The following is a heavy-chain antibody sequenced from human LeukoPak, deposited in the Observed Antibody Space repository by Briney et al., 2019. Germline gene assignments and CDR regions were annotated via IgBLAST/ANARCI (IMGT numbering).Heavy chain of an antibody. Sequence: GGSLRLSCAASGFTFSTYPMSWVRQAPGKGLEWVSAISDVGASIYYADSVKGRFTISRDNSKKTLYLQMNSLRAEGMAVYHCARTNTVTANFDYWGQGTLVTVSS. D-gene: IGHD4-11*01. CDR1: GFTFSTYP. CDR2: ISDVGASI. CDR3: ARTNTVTANFDY. V-gene: IGHV3-23*01. J-gene: IGHJ4*02.